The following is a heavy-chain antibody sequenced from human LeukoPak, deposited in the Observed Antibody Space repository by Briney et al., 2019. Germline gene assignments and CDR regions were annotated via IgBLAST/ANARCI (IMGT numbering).Heavy chain of an antibody. V-gene: IGHV4-39*07. CDR2: IYYSGST. CDR3: ARDYIYYDSSGYYGY. CDR1: GGCISSSSYY. J-gene: IGHJ4*02. Sequence: PSETLSLTCTVSGGCISSSSYYWGWNRQPPGKGLEWIGSIYYSGSTYYNPSLKSRVTISVDTSKNQFSLKLSSVTAADTAVYYCARDYIYYDSSGYYGYWGQGTLVTVSS. D-gene: IGHD3-22*01.